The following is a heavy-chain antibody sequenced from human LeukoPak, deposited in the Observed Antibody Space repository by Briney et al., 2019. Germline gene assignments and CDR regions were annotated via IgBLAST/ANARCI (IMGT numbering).Heavy chain of an antibody. J-gene: IGHJ3*02. Sequence: SETLSLTCAVYGGSFSGYYWSWIRQPPGKGLEWIGEINHSGSTNYNPSLKSRVTISVDTSKNQFSLKLSSVTAADTAAYYCASLTTVTDAFDIWGQGTMVTVSS. D-gene: IGHD4-17*01. CDR2: INHSGST. V-gene: IGHV4-34*01. CDR3: ASLTTVTDAFDI. CDR1: GGSFSGYY.